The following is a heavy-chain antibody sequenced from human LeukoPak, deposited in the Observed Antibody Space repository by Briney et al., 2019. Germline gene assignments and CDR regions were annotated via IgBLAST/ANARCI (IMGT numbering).Heavy chain of an antibody. V-gene: IGHV4-30-4*01. CDR2: IYYSGST. D-gene: IGHD3-10*01. J-gene: IGHJ4*02. Sequence: SQTLSLTCTVSGGSISSGDYYWSWIRQPPGKGLEWIGYIYYSGSTYYNPSLKSRVTISVDTSKNQFSLKLSSVTTADTAVYYCARRYGSGSSLDYWGQGTLVTVSS. CDR3: ARRYGSGSSLDY. CDR1: GGSISSGDYY.